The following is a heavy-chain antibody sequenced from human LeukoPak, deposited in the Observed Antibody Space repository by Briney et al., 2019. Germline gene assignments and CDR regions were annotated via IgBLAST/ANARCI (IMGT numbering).Heavy chain of an antibody. CDR2: INPSNGLT. V-gene: IGHV1-46*01. J-gene: IGHJ4*02. CDR1: GNTFSSYH. Sequence: WASVKVSCKASGNTFSSYHMHWVRQAPGHGLEWMGIINPSNGLTSYAQKFEGRVTVTRDTSTSTVYMELSSLRSEDTAVYYCAREGPGTGKYLDYWGQGTLVTVSS. CDR3: AREGPGTGKYLDY. D-gene: IGHD6-13*01.